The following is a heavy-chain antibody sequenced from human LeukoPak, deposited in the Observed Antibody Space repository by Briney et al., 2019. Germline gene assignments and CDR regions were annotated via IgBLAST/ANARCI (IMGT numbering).Heavy chain of an antibody. V-gene: IGHV4-38-2*01. CDR3: ARHGSCSRNTCSAVYMDV. J-gene: IGHJ6*03. CDR2: IFDSGST. Sequence: PSETLSLTCAVSGYSISSGYYWGWIRQSPGKGLEWIGNIFDSGSTYYNPSLKGRVTISLDTSKNQFSLKLSSVTAADTAVYYCARHGSCSRNTCSAVYMDVWGKGTTVTVSS. D-gene: IGHD2-2*01. CDR1: GYSISSGYY.